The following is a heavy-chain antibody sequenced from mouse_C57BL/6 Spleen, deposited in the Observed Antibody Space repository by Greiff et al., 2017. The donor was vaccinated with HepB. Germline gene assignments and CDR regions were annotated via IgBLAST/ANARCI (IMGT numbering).Heavy chain of an antibody. CDR2: IYTGGGYT. CDR3: ARGSPFDY. V-gene: IGHV1-63*01. CDR1: GYTFTNYW. Sequence: VQLQESGAELVRPGTSVKMSCKASGYTFTNYWIGWAKQRPGHGLEWIGDIYTGGGYTNYNEKFKGKATLTADKSSSTAYMQFSSLTSEDSAIYYCARGSPFDYWGQGTTLTVSS. J-gene: IGHJ2*01.